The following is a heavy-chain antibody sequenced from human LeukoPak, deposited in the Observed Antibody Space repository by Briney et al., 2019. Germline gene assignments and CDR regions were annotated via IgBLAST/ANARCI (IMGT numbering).Heavy chain of an antibody. CDR2: INHSGST. CDR1: GGSFSGYY. V-gene: IGHV4-34*01. J-gene: IGHJ6*02. CDR3: ARPLGQGNEYGMDV. Sequence: SETLSLTCAVYGGSFSGYYWSWIRQSPGKGLEWIGEINHSGSTNYNPSLKSRVTISVDTSKNQFSLKLTSVTAADTAVYYCARPLGQGNEYGMDVWGQGTTVTVSS. D-gene: IGHD1-1*01.